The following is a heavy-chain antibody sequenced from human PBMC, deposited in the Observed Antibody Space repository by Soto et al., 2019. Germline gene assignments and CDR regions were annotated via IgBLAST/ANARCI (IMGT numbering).Heavy chain of an antibody. J-gene: IGHJ4*02. Sequence: QVQLQESGPGLVKPSGTLSLTSTVSGGSITSSDWCSRFRHPPGMGRERMVEIYYMGSTNSNQSLRSRVTISVDKSKNLFSLKLNSVPAADTDVYSGARDPCRHRNYYDGSGYYPEAVYYCGYCGKGTLFTVSS. CDR2: IYYMGST. CDR1: GGSITSSDW. CDR3: ARDPCRHRNYYDGSGYYPEAVYYCGY. D-gene: IGHD3-22*01. V-gene: IGHV4-4*02.